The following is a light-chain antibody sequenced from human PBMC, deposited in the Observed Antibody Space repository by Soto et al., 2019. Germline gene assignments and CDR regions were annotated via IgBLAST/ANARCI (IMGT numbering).Light chain of an antibody. Sequence: QSVLAQPSSVSGSPGHSITISFTGTSTDVGGYNYVSWYQHHPGKGPKLIIYEVSNRPSGVSDRFSGSKSGNKASLIISNLEAEDESDYYCGSYTSTDTPFVFGTGTKVTVL. CDR2: EVS. V-gene: IGLV2-14*01. CDR3: GSYTSTDTPFV. CDR1: STDVGGYNY. J-gene: IGLJ1*01.